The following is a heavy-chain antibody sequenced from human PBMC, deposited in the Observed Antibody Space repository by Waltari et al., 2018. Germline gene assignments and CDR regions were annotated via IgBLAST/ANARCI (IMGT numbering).Heavy chain of an antibody. CDR2: RKPDGSQQ. CDR1: GFTFSSNW. CDR3: ARDFNWGWDF. D-gene: IGHD7-27*01. V-gene: IGHV3-7*03. J-gene: IGHJ4*02. Sequence: EVQLVDSGGGLVQPGGSLRLSCAASGFTFSSNWMSWVRQAPGRGLEWRANRKPDGSQQYYVDSGSGRFSISRDNAKNSLYLQLNSLRAEDTAIYYCARDFNWGWDFWGQGTLVTVSS.